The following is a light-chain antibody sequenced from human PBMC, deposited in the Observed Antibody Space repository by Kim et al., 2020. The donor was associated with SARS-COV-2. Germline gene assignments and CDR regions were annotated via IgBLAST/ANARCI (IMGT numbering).Light chain of an antibody. V-gene: IGLV3-21*04. CDR3: QVWDSGSDHPV. J-gene: IGLJ3*02. Sequence: APGKTARSTCGGNDIGSKSVHWYQQKPGQAPVLVIYFDNDRPSGIPERFSGSNSGNTATLTISRVEAGDEADYFCQVWDSGSDHPVFGGGTQLTVL. CDR2: FDN. CDR1: DIGSKS.